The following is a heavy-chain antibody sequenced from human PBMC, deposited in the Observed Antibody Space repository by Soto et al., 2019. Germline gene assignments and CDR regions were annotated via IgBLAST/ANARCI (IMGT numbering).Heavy chain of an antibody. Sequence: PSETLSLTCAVYGGSFSGYYWSWIRQPPGKGLEWIGEINHSGSTNYNPSLKSRVAISLDTSKRQFSLKLTSVTATDTGVYYCARQGFGALHGLVAVWAQGTTVTVSS. J-gene: IGHJ6*02. CDR3: ARQGFGALHGLVAV. CDR2: INHSGST. CDR1: GGSFSGYY. V-gene: IGHV4-34*01. D-gene: IGHD3-10*01.